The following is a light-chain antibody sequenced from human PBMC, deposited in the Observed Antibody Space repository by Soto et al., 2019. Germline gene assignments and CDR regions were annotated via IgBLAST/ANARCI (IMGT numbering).Light chain of an antibody. V-gene: IGLV2-18*01. J-gene: IGLJ1*01. Sequence: QSALTQPPSVSGSPGQSVTISCTGTSTDFVGYNRVSWYQQPPGTAPKLMIYEVSKRPSGVPDRFSGSKSGNTASLTISGLQSAEEADYYGSLYTGGNAYVFGTGTKLAAL. CDR1: STDFVGYNR. CDR3: SLYTGGNAYV. CDR2: EVS.